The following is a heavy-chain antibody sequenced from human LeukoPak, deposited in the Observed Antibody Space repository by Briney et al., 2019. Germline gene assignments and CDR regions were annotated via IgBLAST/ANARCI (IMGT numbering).Heavy chain of an antibody. D-gene: IGHD6-13*01. CDR2: ISDSGGST. Sequence: GGSLRLPCAASGFTFSSYAMIWVRQAPGKGLEWVSSISDSGGSTYYADSAKGRFTISRDNSKNTLYLQMNSLRAEDTAVYYCAKVSHSSWQNDAFDIWGQGTMVTVSS. V-gene: IGHV3-23*01. CDR1: GFTFSSYA. CDR3: AKVSHSSWQNDAFDI. J-gene: IGHJ3*02.